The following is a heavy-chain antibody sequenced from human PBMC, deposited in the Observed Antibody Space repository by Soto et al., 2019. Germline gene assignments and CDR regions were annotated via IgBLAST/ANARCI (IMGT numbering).Heavy chain of an antibody. CDR1: GYTFTSYY. J-gene: IGHJ4*02. CDR2: INPSGGST. V-gene: IGHV1-46*03. Sequence: GASVKVSCKASGYTFTSYYMHWVRQAPGQGLEWMGIINPSGGSTSYAQKFQGRVTMTRDTSTSTVYMELSSLRSEDTAVYYCARKGGTYDILTGYKYYFDYWGQGTPVTVSS. D-gene: IGHD3-9*01. CDR3: ARKGGTYDILTGYKYYFDY.